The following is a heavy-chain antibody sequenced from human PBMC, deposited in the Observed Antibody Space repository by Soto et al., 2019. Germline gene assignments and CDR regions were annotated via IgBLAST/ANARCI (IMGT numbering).Heavy chain of an antibody. CDR3: AKVRDYDFWSGYYHFDY. CDR1: GFTFSSYA. J-gene: IGHJ4*02. D-gene: IGHD3-3*01. V-gene: IGHV3-23*01. Sequence: EVQLLESGGGLVQPGGSLRLSCAASGFTFSSYAMSWDRQAPGKGLEWVSAISGSGGSTYYADSVKGRFTISRDNSKNTLYLQMNSLRAEDTAVYYCAKVRDYDFWSGYYHFDYWGQGTLVTVSS. CDR2: ISGSGGST.